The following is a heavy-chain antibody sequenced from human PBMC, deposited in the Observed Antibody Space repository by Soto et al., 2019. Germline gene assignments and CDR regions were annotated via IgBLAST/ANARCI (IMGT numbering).Heavy chain of an antibody. V-gene: IGHV3-33*01. J-gene: IGHJ6*02. Sequence: QVQLVESGGGVVQPGRSLRLSCAASGFTFSSYGMHWVRQAPDKGLEWVAVIWYDGSNKYYADSVKGRFTISRDNSKNTMYLQMNSLRDEDTAVYYCARDGGITSSGWYSNYYYYGMDVWGQGTTVTVCS. CDR1: GFTFSSYG. CDR2: IWYDGSNK. D-gene: IGHD6-19*01. CDR3: ARDGGITSSGWYSNYYYYGMDV.